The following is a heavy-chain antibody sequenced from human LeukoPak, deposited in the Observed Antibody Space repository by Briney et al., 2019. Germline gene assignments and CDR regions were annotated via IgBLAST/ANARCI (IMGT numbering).Heavy chain of an antibody. J-gene: IGHJ4*02. D-gene: IGHD2-2*01. CDR3: ARVRSFCSSTSCYPSYYFDY. CDR1: GYTFTSYG. V-gene: IGHV1-2*02. Sequence: ASVKVSCKASGYTFTSYGISWVRQAPGQGLEWMGWINPNSGGTNYAQKFQGRVTMTRDTSISTAYMELSRLRSDDTAVYYCARVRSFCSSTSCYPSYYFDYWGQGTLVTVSS. CDR2: INPNSGGT.